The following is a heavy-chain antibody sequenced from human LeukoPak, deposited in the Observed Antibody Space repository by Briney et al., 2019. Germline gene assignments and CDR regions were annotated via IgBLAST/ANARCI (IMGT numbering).Heavy chain of an antibody. J-gene: IGHJ6*03. D-gene: IGHD2-21*02. CDR2: LYTNDNT. Sequence: PSETLSLTCSVSGGSITSSRYYWTWIRQPAGKGLEWIGRLYTNDNTNYDPSLESRVSISVDTSKSQFYLQLTSVTAADTAVYFCARGVVTDDYYMDVWGKGITVIVSS. V-gene: IGHV4-61*02. CDR1: GGSITSSRYY. CDR3: ARGVVTDDYYMDV.